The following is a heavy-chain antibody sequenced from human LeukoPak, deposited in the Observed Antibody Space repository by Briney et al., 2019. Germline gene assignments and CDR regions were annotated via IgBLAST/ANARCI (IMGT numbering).Heavy chain of an antibody. V-gene: IGHV5-51*01. CDR1: GYIFTTYW. D-gene: IGHD5-18*01. J-gene: IGHJ3*02. CDR2: IYPGDSDT. Sequence: GESLKISCKGSGYIFTTYWIGWVRQMPGKGLEWMGIIYPGDSDTRYSPSVQGQVTISADKSIVTAYLQWSSLKASDTAMYYCARQDTAMVLDAFDIWGQGTMVTVSS. CDR3: ARQDTAMVLDAFDI.